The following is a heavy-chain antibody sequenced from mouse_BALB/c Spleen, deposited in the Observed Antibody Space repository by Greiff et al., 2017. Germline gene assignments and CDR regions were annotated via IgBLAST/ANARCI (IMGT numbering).Heavy chain of an antibody. CDR1: GYTFTSYD. CDR3: ARSGITTVVDAMDY. Sequence: VQLQQSGAELVKPGASVKLSCKASGYTFTSYDINWVRQRPEQGLEWIGWMFPGDGSTKYNEKFKGKATLTTDKSSSTAYMQLSRLTSEDSAVYFCARSGITTVVDAMDYWGQGTSVTVSS. J-gene: IGHJ4*01. D-gene: IGHD1-1*01. V-gene: IGHV1-85*01. CDR2: MFPGDGST.